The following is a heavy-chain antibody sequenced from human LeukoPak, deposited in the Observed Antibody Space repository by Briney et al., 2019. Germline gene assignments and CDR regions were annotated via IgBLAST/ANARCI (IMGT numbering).Heavy chain of an antibody. CDR2: IYYSGST. Sequence: NPSETLSLTCTVSGGFISSSSYYWGWIRQPPGKGLEWIGSIYYSGSTYYNPSLKSRVTISVDTSKNQFSLKLSSVTAADTAVYYCARTPYYYDSSGYYSFDYWGQGTLVTVSS. CDR3: ARTPYYYDSSGYYSFDY. D-gene: IGHD3-22*01. V-gene: IGHV4-39*07. CDR1: GGFISSSSYY. J-gene: IGHJ4*02.